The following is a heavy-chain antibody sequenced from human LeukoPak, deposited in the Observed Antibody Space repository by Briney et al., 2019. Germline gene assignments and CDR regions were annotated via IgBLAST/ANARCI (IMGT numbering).Heavy chain of an antibody. J-gene: IGHJ5*02. V-gene: IGHV4-61*02. CDR3: ARGVTVTTWDPWFDT. CDR1: GGSISSSSYY. CDR2: IYTSGST. Sequence: SQTLSLTCTVSGGSISSSSYYWSWIRQPAGKGLEWIGRIYTSGSTKYNPSLKGRVTISVDTFKNQFSLKLNSVTAADTAVYYCARGVTVTTWDPWFDTWGQGTLVTVSS. D-gene: IGHD1-20*01.